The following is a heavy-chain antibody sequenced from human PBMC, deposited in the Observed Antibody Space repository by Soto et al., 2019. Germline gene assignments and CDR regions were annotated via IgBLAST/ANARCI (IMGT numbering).Heavy chain of an antibody. CDR3: ARDSFPPYSSSSKGFDY. J-gene: IGHJ4*02. V-gene: IGHV4-59*01. CDR1: GGSISSYY. D-gene: IGHD6-6*01. Sequence: QVQLQESGPGLVKPSETLSLICTVSGGSISSYYWNWIRQSPGKGLEWIASLVYSGTTNYNPSLKSRITTSVDPSKKQFSLKMRSVTAADTAAYYCARDSFPPYSSSSKGFDYWGQGSLVTVST. CDR2: LVYSGTT.